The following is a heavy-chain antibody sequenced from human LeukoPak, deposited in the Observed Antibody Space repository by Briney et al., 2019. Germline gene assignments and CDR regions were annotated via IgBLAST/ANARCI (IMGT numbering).Heavy chain of an antibody. Sequence: ASVKVSCKASGFTFTSYGISWVRQAPGQGLEWMGWISAYNGNTNYAQKLQGRVTMTTDTSTSTAYMELRSLRSDDTAVYYCASYSDYYYYGMDVWGQGTTVTVSS. D-gene: IGHD1-26*01. CDR1: GFTFTSYG. CDR2: ISAYNGNT. J-gene: IGHJ6*02. CDR3: ASYSDYYYYGMDV. V-gene: IGHV1-18*01.